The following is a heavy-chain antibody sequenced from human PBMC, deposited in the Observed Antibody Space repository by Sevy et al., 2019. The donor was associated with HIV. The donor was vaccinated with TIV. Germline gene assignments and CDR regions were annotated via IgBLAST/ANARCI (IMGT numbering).Heavy chain of an antibody. J-gene: IGHJ4*02. CDR3: ARGRHYDVLTGSDY. CDR1: GFTISRYS. V-gene: IGHV3-48*02. CDR2: ISSSNSTI. Sequence: GGSLRLSCVASGFTISRYSMNWVRQAPGKGLEWLSYISSSNSTIYYADSVKGRFTISRDNAKNSLYLHMNSLRDEDTAFYYCARGRHYDVLTGSDYWGQGTLVTVSS. D-gene: IGHD3-9*01.